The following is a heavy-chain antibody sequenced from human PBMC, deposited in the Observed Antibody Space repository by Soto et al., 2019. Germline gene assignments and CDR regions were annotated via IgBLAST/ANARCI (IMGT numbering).Heavy chain of an antibody. Sequence: PGGSLRLSCTASGFTFGDYAMSWFRQAPGKGLEWVGFFRSKAYGGTTEYAASVKGRFTISRDDSKSIAYLQMNSLKTEDTAVYYCTRSSPYRYCSGGSCYSFDPWGQGTLVTVSS. V-gene: IGHV3-49*03. CDR1: GFTFGDYA. CDR2: FRSKAYGGTT. CDR3: TRSSPYRYCSGGSCYSFDP. D-gene: IGHD2-15*01. J-gene: IGHJ5*02.